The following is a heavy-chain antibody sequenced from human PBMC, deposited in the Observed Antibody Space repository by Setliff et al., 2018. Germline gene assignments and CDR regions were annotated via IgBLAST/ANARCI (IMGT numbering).Heavy chain of an antibody. V-gene: IGHV4-39*07. CDR1: GDSISSSTYH. D-gene: IGHD3-16*01. Sequence: SETLSLTCSVSGDSISSSTYHWGWLRQPPGKGLEWIANIYFNGNTNRKPSPKSRVTISIDTSKNQFSLRLSSVTAADTATYYCARVRVVQGYYEFDFWGPGTLGTSPQ. CDR2: IYFNGNT. J-gene: IGHJ4*02. CDR3: ARVRVVQGYYEFDF.